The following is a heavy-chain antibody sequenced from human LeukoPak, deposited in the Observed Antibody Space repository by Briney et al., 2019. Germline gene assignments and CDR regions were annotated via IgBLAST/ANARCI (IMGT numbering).Heavy chain of an antibody. CDR2: VYYSGTT. J-gene: IGHJ4*02. V-gene: IGHV4-39*07. D-gene: IGHD5-12*01. Sequence: SETLSLTCTVSGGSFSSSPYYWGWIRQPPGKGLEWIGSVYYSGTTYSNPSLKSRVTISLDTSKNQFSLKLASVTAADTAVYYCAKTGSTIVARPPDYWGQGTLVTVSS. CDR1: GGSFSSSPYY. CDR3: AKTGSTIVARPPDY.